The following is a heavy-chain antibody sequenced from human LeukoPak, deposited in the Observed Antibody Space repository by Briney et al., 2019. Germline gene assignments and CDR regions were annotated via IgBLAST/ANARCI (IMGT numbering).Heavy chain of an antibody. J-gene: IGHJ4*02. CDR2: ISYDGSNK. CDR1: GFTFSSYA. V-gene: IGHV3-30-3*02. Sequence: GGSLRLSCAASGFTFSSYALHWVRQAPGKGLEWVAVISYDGSNKYYADSVKGRFTISRDNSRNTLYLQMNSLRAEDTAVYYCAKRPMAGSGSSPNRHFDYWGQGTLVTVSS. D-gene: IGHD1-26*01. CDR3: AKRPMAGSGSSPNRHFDY.